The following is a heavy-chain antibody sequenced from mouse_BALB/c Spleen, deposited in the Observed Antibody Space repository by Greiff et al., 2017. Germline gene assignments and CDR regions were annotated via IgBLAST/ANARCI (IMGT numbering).Heavy chain of an antibody. Sequence: VQLKQSGAELVKPGASVKLSCTASGFNIKDTYMHWVKQRPEQGLEWIGRIDPANGNTKYDPKFQGKATITADTSSNTAYLQLSSLTSEDTAVYYCARGPYYGSRNAMDYWGQGTAVTVSS. J-gene: IGHJ4*01. CDR2: IDPANGNT. CDR3: ARGPYYGSRNAMDY. D-gene: IGHD1-1*01. CDR1: GFNIKDTY. V-gene: IGHV14-3*02.